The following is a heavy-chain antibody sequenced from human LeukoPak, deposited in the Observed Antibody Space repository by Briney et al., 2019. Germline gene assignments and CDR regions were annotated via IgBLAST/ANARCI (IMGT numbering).Heavy chain of an antibody. Sequence: GGSLRLSCAASGFTFDDYGMSWVRQAPGRGLEWVTGINWNGGSTGYADSVKGRFTISRDNAKNSLYLQMNSLRAEDTALYHCARLGRDYYYYYYMDVWGKGTTVTVSS. D-gene: IGHD3-16*01. CDR3: ARLGRDYYYYYYMDV. CDR2: INWNGGST. J-gene: IGHJ6*03. CDR1: GFTFDDYG. V-gene: IGHV3-20*01.